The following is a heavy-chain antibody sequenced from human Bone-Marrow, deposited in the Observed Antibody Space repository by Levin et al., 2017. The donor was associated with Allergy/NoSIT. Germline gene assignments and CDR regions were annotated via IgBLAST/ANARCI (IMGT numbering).Heavy chain of an antibody. CDR1: GFTFSSYS. J-gene: IGHJ4*02. CDR3: ARDSPGYFDS. D-gene: IGHD7-27*01. Sequence: PGGSLRLSCAASGFTFSSYSMDWVRQAPGKGLEWVSSIGGDSTYIYYADSVKGRFTISRDNSKNSLYLEMNSLRVEDTAVYYCARDSPGYFDSWGQGTLVTVSS. V-gene: IGHV3-21*01. CDR2: IGGDSTYI.